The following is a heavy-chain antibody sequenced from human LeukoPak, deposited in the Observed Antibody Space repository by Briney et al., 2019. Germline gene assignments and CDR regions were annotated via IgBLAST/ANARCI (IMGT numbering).Heavy chain of an antibody. CDR1: GGSISSSNW. Sequence: SETLSLTCAVSGGSISSSNWWSWVRQPPGKGLEWIGEIYHSGSTNYNPSLKSRVTISVDKSKNQFSLKLSSVTAADTAVYYCARDRGPDYYDSSGYHNWFDPWGQGTLVTVSS. CDR2: IYHSGST. CDR3: ARDRGPDYYDSSGYHNWFDP. D-gene: IGHD3-22*01. J-gene: IGHJ5*02. V-gene: IGHV4-4*02.